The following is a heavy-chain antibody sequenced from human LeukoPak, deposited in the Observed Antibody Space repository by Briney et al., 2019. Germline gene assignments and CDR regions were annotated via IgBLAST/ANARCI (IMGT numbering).Heavy chain of an antibody. D-gene: IGHD3-10*01. Sequence: PSETLSLTCTVSGGSIRSYYWGWIRQPPGKGLEWIGYIHYSESTKYNPSLKSRVTISVDTSRNQFSLKLSSVTAADTAVYYCASRSGSFSDALDIWGQGTLVTVSS. J-gene: IGHJ3*02. CDR2: IHYSEST. V-gene: IGHV4-59*08. CDR3: ASRSGSFSDALDI. CDR1: GGSIRSYY.